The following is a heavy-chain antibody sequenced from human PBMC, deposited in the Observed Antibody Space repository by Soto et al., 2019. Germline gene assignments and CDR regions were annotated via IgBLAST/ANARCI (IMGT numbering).Heavy chain of an antibody. CDR3: ARGDYFVQNFFDP. CDR2: IYYSGST. D-gene: IGHD3-10*02. V-gene: IGHV4-31*03. CDR1: GVSISSGGYY. Sequence: SETLSLTCTVSGVSISSGGYYWTWIRQHPGKGLEWIGYIYYSGSTFCNPSLKSRVTISVDTSKNQFSLNLSSVTAADTAVYYCARGDYFVQNFFDPWGQGTLVTVSS. J-gene: IGHJ5*02.